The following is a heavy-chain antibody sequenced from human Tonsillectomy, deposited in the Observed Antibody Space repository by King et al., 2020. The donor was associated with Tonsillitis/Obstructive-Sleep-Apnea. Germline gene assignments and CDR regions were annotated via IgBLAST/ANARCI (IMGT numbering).Heavy chain of an antibody. J-gene: IGHJ5*02. CDR3: AKVYGDYGGVENWFDP. V-gene: IGHV5-10-1*01. CDR2: IDPSDSYT. CDR1: GYSFTSYW. D-gene: IGHD4-17*01. Sequence: QLVQSGAEVKKPGESLRISCKGSGYSFTSYWITWVRQMPGKGLEWMGRIDPSDSYTNYSPSFQGHVTISADKSISTAYLQWSRLKASDTAMYYCAKVYGDYGGVENWFDPWGQGTLVTVSS.